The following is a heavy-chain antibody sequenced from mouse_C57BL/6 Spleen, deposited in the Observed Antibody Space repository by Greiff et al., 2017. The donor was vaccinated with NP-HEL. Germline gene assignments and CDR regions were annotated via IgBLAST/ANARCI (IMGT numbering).Heavy chain of an antibody. V-gene: IGHV5-4*01. CDR1: GFTFSSYA. CDR2: ISDGGSYT. Sequence: EVKLQESGGGLVKPGGSLKLSCAASGFTFSSYAMSWVRQTPEKRLEWVATISDGGSYTYYPDNVKGRFTISRDNAKNNLYLQMSHLKSEDTAMYYCAREPPYFDYWGQGTTLTVSS. J-gene: IGHJ2*01. CDR3: AREPPYFDY.